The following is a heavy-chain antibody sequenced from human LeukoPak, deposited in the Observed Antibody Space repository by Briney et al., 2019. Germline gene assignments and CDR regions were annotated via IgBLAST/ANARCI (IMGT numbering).Heavy chain of an antibody. D-gene: IGHD6-19*01. CDR3: ARLSTAVPDADY. V-gene: IGHV3-7*01. Sequence: PGGSLRLSCAASGFSFSNYWMSWVRQAPGKGPEWVASIRKDGNEKKYADSVKGRFTISRDNAGNSVYLQMNNLRVEDTAVYYCARLSTAVPDADYWGQGTLVTVSS. CDR2: IRKDGNEK. CDR1: GFSFSNYW. J-gene: IGHJ4*02.